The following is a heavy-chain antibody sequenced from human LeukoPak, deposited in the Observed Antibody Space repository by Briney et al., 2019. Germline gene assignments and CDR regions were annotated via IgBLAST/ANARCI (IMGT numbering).Heavy chain of an antibody. CDR3: ASGQIVVDSDAFDI. Sequence: SETLSLTCAVYGGSFSGYYWSWIRQPPGKGLEWIGEINHSGSTNYNPSLKSRVTISVDTSKNQFPLKLSSVTAADTAVYYCASGQIVVDSDAFDIWGQGTMVTVSS. V-gene: IGHV4-34*01. D-gene: IGHD3-22*01. J-gene: IGHJ3*02. CDR1: GGSFSGYY. CDR2: INHSGST.